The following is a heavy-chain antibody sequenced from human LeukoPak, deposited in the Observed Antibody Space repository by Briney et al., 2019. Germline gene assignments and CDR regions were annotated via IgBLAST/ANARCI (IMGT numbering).Heavy chain of an antibody. V-gene: IGHV3-23*01. CDR2: ITASGGTT. J-gene: IGHJ4*02. CDR3: APIAVAGTESDY. CDR1: EFNFA. D-gene: IGHD6-19*01. Sequence: GGSLRLSCAASEFNFAMSWVRQAPGKGLEWVSAITASGGTTFYADSVKGRFTISRDNSKNTLYLQMNSLRAEDTAVYYCAPIAVAGTESDYWGQGTLVTVSS.